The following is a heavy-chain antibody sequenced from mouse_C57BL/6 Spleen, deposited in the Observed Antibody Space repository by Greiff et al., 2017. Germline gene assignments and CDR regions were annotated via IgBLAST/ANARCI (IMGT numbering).Heavy chain of an antibody. CDR2: IHPSSGST. D-gene: IGHD2-4*01. V-gene: IGHV1-64*01. CDR1: GYTFTSYW. CDR3: ARKTGYYDYDVAWFAY. Sequence: QVQLQQPGAELVKPGASVKLSCKASGYTFTSYWMHWVKQRPGQGLEWIGMIHPSSGSTNYNEKFKSKATLTVDKSSSTAYMQLSSLTSEDSAVYYCARKTGYYDYDVAWFAYWGQGTLVTVSA. J-gene: IGHJ3*01.